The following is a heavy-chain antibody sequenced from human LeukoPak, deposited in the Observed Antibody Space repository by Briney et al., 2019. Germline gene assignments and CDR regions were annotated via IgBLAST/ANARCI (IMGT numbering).Heavy chain of an antibody. Sequence: ASVKVSCKASGYTFTSYGISWVRQAPGQGLEWMGRISAHNGYTNYAQKVQGRVSLTTDTSTSTAYMELRSLRSDDTAVYYCARAPSSHSSGWYYYYYYMDVWGKGTTVTVSS. CDR2: ISAHNGYT. CDR1: GYTFTSYG. V-gene: IGHV1-18*01. CDR3: ARAPSSHSSGWYYYYYYMDV. D-gene: IGHD6-19*01. J-gene: IGHJ6*03.